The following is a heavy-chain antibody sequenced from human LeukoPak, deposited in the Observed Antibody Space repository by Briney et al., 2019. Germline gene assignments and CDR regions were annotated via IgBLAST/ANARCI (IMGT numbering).Heavy chain of an antibody. CDR3: ARIKQWTVDF. J-gene: IGHJ4*02. CDR1: GGSINGYY. D-gene: IGHD6-19*01. V-gene: IGHV4-59*01. Sequence: SETLSLTCAVSGGSINGYYWTWIRQSPGKGLEYIGYIYYTGSTSYIPPLKSRVTISVDTSKNQFSLRLTYVTAADTAIYYCARIKQWTVDFWGQGTLVTVSS. CDR2: IYYTGST.